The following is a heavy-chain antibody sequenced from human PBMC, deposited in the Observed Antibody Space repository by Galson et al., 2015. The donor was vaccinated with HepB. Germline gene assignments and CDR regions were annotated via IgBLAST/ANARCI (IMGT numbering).Heavy chain of an antibody. D-gene: IGHD5-18*01. V-gene: IGHV4-59*01. Sequence: ETLSLTCTVSGGYLTSFDWSWIRQPPGKGLEWIGYIHYSGSTNYNPSLKSRVTISLDTSKNQFSLKLSSVTAADTAVYYCARSMVTGFYYYYMDVWGKGTTVTVSS. J-gene: IGHJ6*03. CDR3: ARSMVTGFYYYYMDV. CDR2: IHYSGST. CDR1: GGYLTSFD.